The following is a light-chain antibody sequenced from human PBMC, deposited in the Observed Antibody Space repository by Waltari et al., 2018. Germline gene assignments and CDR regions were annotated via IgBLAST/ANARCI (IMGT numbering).Light chain of an antibody. CDR2: QAS. V-gene: IGKV1-5*03. J-gene: IGKJ4*01. CDR1: QSISTL. CDR3: QQYNTYPLT. Sequence: DIQMTQSPSTLSASVGDRVTITCRASQSISTLLAWYQQKPGKAPKLLIYQASSLESGVPSTFSGSGSGTEFTLTIRSLQPDDFATYYCQQYNTYPLTFGGGTKVEIK.